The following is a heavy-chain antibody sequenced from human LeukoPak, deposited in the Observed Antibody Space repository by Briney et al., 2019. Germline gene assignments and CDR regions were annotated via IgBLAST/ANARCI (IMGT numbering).Heavy chain of an antibody. Sequence: GGSLRLSCAASGFTFSSYGMSWVRQAPGKGLEWVSGIRGSGDSTYYADSVKGRFTISRDNSKNTLYLQMNSLRAEDTAVYYCAKHLALVGATTTYDYWGQGTLVIVSS. J-gene: IGHJ4*02. V-gene: IGHV3-23*01. CDR2: IRGSGDST. CDR1: GFTFSSYG. CDR3: AKHLALVGATTTYDY. D-gene: IGHD1-26*01.